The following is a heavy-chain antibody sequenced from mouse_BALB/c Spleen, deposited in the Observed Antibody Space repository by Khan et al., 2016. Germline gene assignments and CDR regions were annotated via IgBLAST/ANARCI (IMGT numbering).Heavy chain of an antibody. V-gene: IGHV3-1*02. CDR1: GYSIPSHYS. CDR2: IHYSGST. D-gene: IGHD3-1*01. Sequence: EVQLQESGPDLVKPSQSLSLTCTVTGYSIPSHYSWHWIRHFPGNKLEWMGYIHYSGSTNYNPSLKSRISITRDTSKNPFFLQLNSVTTEDTATYYCTTSTSCYWYYFDYWGQGTTLTVSS. J-gene: IGHJ2*01. CDR3: TTSTSCYWYYFDY.